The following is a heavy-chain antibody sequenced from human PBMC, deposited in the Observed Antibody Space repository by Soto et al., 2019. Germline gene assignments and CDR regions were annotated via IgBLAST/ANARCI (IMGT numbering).Heavy chain of an antibody. D-gene: IGHD3-22*01. CDR3: ARAVYYYDSSGYYYYAFDI. CDR2: IYYSGST. V-gene: IGHV4-59*01. Sequence: PSETLSLTCTVSGGSISSYYWSWIRQPLGKGLEWIGYIYYSGSTNYNPSLKSRVTISVDTSKNQFSLKLSSVTAADTAVYYCARAVYYYDSSGYYYYAFDIWGQGTMVTVSS. CDR1: GGSISSYY. J-gene: IGHJ3*02.